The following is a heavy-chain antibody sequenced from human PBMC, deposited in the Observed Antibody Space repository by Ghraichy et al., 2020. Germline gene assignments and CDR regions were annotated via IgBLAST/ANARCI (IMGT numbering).Heavy chain of an antibody. CDR3: ARLNMRWELPPYYFDY. V-gene: IGHV4-39*01. D-gene: IGHD1-26*01. CDR2: IYYSGST. Sequence: SETLSLTCTVSGGSISSSSYYWGWIRQPPGKGLEWIGSIYYSGSTYYNPSLKSRVTISVDTSKNQFSLKLSSVTAADTAVYYCARLNMRWELPPYYFDYGGQGTLVTVSS. J-gene: IGHJ4*02. CDR1: GGSISSSSYY.